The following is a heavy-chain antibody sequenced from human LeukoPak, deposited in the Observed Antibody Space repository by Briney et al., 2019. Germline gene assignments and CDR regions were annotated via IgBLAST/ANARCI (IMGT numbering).Heavy chain of an antibody. CDR2: IGIRGDT. CDR3: ARGGIQVSGIDEFDY. Sequence: GGSLRLSCAASGLTFIDYDVHWVRQVIGKGLEWVSAIGIRGDTHYSGSVKGRFSISRENAESSLYLQMNSLRAEDTAVYYCARGGIQVSGIDEFDYWGQGTLVTVSS. D-gene: IGHD6-19*01. V-gene: IGHV3-13*01. J-gene: IGHJ4*02. CDR1: GLTFIDYD.